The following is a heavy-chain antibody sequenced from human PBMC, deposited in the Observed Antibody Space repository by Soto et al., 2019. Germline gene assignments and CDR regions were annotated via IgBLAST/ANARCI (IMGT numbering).Heavy chain of an antibody. D-gene: IGHD4-17*01. V-gene: IGHV4-59*08. Sequence: QVQLQQSGPRLVNPSETLSLTCTVSSGPDRSHNWGWIRQPPGRGLEWIGYVYYTGDTAYNSSLRGRVTISADTSTNDISLTLNSVTAADTAVYYCVRQGIDYLHGLVDVWGQGTTVSVSS. CDR1: SGPDRSHN. CDR3: VRQGIDYLHGLVDV. J-gene: IGHJ6*02. CDR2: VYYTGDT.